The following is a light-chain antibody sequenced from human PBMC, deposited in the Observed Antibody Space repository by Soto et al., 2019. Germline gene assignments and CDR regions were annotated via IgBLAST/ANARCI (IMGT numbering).Light chain of an antibody. J-gene: IGLJ2*01. V-gene: IGLV1-44*01. CDR3: AAWDDSLNGRV. Sequence: QPVLTQPPSVSAAPGQKVTISCSGGDSNIESNYVSWYQQFPGSAPKLLIYSNNQRPSGVPDRFSGSKSGTSASLAISGLQSEDEADYYCAAWDDSLNGRVFGGGTKLTVL. CDR1: DSNIESNY. CDR2: SNN.